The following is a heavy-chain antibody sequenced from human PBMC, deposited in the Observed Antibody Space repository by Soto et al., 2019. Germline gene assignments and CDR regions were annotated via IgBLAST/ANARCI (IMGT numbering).Heavy chain of an antibody. CDR3: ARGNYDILTGYYPLSYYYYMDV. CDR1: GGSFSGYY. V-gene: IGHV4-34*01. Sequence: SETLSLTCAVYGGSFSGYYWSWIRQPPGKGLEWIGEINHSGSTNYNPSLKSRVTISVDTSKNQFSLKLSSVTAADTAVYYCARGNYDILTGYYPLSYYYYMDVWGKGTKVTVSS. D-gene: IGHD3-9*01. CDR2: INHSGST. J-gene: IGHJ6*03.